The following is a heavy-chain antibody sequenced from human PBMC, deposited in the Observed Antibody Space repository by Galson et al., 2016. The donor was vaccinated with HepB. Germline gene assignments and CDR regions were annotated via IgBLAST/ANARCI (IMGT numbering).Heavy chain of an antibody. J-gene: IGHJ1*01. CDR1: GFTFSAYD. D-gene: IGHD5-12*01. CDR2: IRSSGSNI. CDR3: AIDGTVAPGY. V-gene: IGHV3-11*01. Sequence: SLRLSCAASGFTFSAYDMSWIRQAPGKGLEWVSYIRSSGSNIYYADSVKGRFTISRDNTKNTLDLQMNSLRVEDTAVYYCAIDGTVAPGYWGQGTLVTVSS.